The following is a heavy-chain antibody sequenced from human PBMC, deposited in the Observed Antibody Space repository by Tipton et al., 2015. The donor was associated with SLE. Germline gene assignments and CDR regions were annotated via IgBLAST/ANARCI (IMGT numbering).Heavy chain of an antibody. CDR3: ARSSPKGPLFKYLDY. Sequence: QVQLVQSGAEVKKPGASVKVSCKASGYTFTSYGISWVRQAPGQGLEWMGWINPNSGGTNYAQKFQGRVTMTRDTSISTAYMELSRLRSDDTAVYYCARSSPKGPLFKYLDYWGQGTLVTVSS. V-gene: IGHV1-2*02. CDR1: GYTFTSYG. CDR2: INPNSGGT. J-gene: IGHJ4*02. D-gene: IGHD3-10*01.